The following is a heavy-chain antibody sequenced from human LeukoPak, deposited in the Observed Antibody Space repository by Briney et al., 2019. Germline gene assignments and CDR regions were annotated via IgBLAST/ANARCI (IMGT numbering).Heavy chain of an antibody. CDR2: IYSGGST. V-gene: IGHV3-53*01. Sequence: QPGGPLRLSCAASGFTVSSNYMSWVRQAPGKGLEWVSVIYSGGSTYYADSVKGRFTISRDNSKNTLYLQMNSLRAEDTAVYYCARDYYDSSGYYGAFDIWGQGTMVTVSS. D-gene: IGHD3-22*01. CDR1: GFTVSSNY. J-gene: IGHJ3*02. CDR3: ARDYYDSSGYYGAFDI.